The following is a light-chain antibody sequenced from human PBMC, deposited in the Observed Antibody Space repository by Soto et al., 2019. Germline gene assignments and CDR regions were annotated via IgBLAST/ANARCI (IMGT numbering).Light chain of an antibody. J-gene: IGLJ1*01. CDR3: SSYTRGSTSQL. CDR2: EVT. V-gene: IGLV2-14*01. Sequence: QSVLAQPASVSGSPGQSITISCTGSSSDIGDYNFVSWYQQHPGKAPRRLIYEVTLRASGVSNRFSGSKSGNTASLTISGLQAEDEAHYYCSSYTRGSTSQLFGPGTKVTVL. CDR1: SSDIGDYNF.